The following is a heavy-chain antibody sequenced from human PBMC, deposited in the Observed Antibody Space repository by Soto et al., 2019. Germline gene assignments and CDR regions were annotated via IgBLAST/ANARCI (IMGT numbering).Heavy chain of an antibody. D-gene: IGHD5-18*01. CDR1: GFTFSSYA. CDR3: AKDGYSYRYPSYFDY. Sequence: EVQLLDSGGGLVQPGGSLRLSCAASGFTFSSYAMSWVRQAPGKGLEWVSGISGSGGGTYYADSVKGRLTISRDSSKNTLYLQMNSLRAEDTAVYYCAKDGYSYRYPSYFDYWGQGTLVTVSS. CDR2: ISGSGGGT. J-gene: IGHJ4*02. V-gene: IGHV3-23*01.